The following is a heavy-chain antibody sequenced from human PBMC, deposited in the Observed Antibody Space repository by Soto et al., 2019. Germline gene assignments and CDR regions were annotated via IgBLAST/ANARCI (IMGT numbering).Heavy chain of an antibody. CDR1: GYTFTSYG. J-gene: IGHJ4*02. D-gene: IGHD6-13*01. CDR3: ARGIAPYYFDY. CDR2: ISAYNGNT. V-gene: IGHV1-18*01. Sequence: GASVKVSCKASGYTFTSYGISWVRQAPGQGLEWMGWISAYNGNTNYAQKLQGRVTMTTDTSTSTAYMELSGLRSEDTAVYYCARGIAPYYFDYWGQGTLVTVSS.